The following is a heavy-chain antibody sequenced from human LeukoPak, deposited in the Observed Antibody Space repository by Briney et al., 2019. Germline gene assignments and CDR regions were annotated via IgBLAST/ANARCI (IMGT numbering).Heavy chain of an antibody. CDR2: ISDDGNEK. CDR3: ARDRGNDFLDY. V-gene: IGHV3-30*04. J-gene: IGHJ4*02. CDR1: GLTFTHYA. Sequence: EESLRLSCAASGLTFTHYAFHWVRQAPGKGLEWVAVISDDGNEKYYADSVKGRFTVSRDNSKNTVYLQINGLRVEDTAVYHCARDRGNDFLDYWGQGTLVTVSS. D-gene: IGHD1-1*01.